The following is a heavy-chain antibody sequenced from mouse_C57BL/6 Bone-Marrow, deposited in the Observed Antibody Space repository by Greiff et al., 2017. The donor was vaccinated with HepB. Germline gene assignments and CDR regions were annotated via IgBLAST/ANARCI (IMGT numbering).Heavy chain of an antibody. D-gene: IGHD1-1*01. Sequence: QVQLKQSGAELARPGASVKLSCKASGYTFTSYGISWVKQRTGQGLEWIGEIYPRSGNTYYNEKFKGKATLTADKSSSTAYMELRSLTSEDSAVYFCARRGTTVVATDYFDYWGQGTTLTVSS. V-gene: IGHV1-81*01. CDR3: ARRGTTVVATDYFDY. CDR1: GYTFTSYG. CDR2: IYPRSGNT. J-gene: IGHJ2*01.